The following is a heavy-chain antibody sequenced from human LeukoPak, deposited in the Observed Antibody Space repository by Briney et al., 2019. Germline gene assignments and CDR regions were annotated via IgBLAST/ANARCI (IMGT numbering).Heavy chain of an antibody. J-gene: IGHJ4*02. CDR1: GFTFSSYA. Sequence: GGSLRLSCAASGFTFSSYAMHWVRQAPGKGLEWVAVISYDGSNKYYADSVKGRFTISRDNSKNTLYLQMNSLRAEDTAVYYCARDWGSGSYYPNYWGQGTLVTVSS. D-gene: IGHD3-10*01. V-gene: IGHV3-30-3*01. CDR3: ARDWGSGSYYPNY. CDR2: ISYDGSNK.